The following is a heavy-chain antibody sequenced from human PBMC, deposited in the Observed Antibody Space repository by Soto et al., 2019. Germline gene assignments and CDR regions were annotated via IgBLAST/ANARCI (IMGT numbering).Heavy chain of an antibody. CDR1: GGSFSGYY. V-gene: IGHV4-34*01. CDR2: INHSGST. D-gene: IGHD2-15*01. CDR3: ARVRRYCSGGSCYLLAFDI. J-gene: IGHJ3*02. Sequence: QVQLQQWGAGLLKPSETLSLTCAVYGGSFSGYYWSWIRQPPGKGLEWIGEINHSGSTNYNPSLKSRVTISVDTSKNQFSLKLSSVTAADTAVYYCARVRRYCSGGSCYLLAFDIWGQGTMVTVSS.